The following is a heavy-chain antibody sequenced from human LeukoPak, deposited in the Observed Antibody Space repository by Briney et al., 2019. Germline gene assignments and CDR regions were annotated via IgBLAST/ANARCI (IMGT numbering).Heavy chain of an antibody. Sequence: GESLKISCKGSGYSFSSYWIGWVRQMPGKGLEWTGIMYPGDSDIRYSPTFQGQVTISADKSINTAYLQWSSLKASDTAIYYCARRGMILTVDHWGQGTLVTVSS. D-gene: IGHD3-10*01. CDR1: GYSFSSYW. CDR2: MYPGDSDI. J-gene: IGHJ4*02. V-gene: IGHV5-51*01. CDR3: ARRGMILTVDH.